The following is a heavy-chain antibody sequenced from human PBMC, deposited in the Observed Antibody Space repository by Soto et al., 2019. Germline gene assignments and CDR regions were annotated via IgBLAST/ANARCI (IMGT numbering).Heavy chain of an antibody. Sequence: SETLSLTCGAYGGPFNAYYWNWVRQPPGKGLEWIGQITPGGVTNYNPSLKSRVTMSIDTSSNVFSLRLTSVTAADTAVYFCASRQAQGLNYWGQGTLVTVSS. V-gene: IGHV4-34*01. CDR1: GGPFNAYY. J-gene: IGHJ4*02. CDR3: ASRQAQGLNY. CDR2: ITPGGVT.